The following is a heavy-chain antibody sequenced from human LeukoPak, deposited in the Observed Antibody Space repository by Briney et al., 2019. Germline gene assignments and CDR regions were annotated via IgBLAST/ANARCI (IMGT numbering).Heavy chain of an antibody. V-gene: IGHV1-3*01. CDR3: ARDLRLTMVRGVTPGY. Sequence: GASVKVSCKASGYTFTSYAMHWVRQAPGQRLEWMGWINAGNGNTKYSQKFQGRVTITRDTSASTAYMELSSLRSEDTAVYYCARDLRLTMVRGVTPGYWGQGTLVTVSS. CDR1: GYTFTSYA. D-gene: IGHD3-10*01. J-gene: IGHJ4*02. CDR2: INAGNGNT.